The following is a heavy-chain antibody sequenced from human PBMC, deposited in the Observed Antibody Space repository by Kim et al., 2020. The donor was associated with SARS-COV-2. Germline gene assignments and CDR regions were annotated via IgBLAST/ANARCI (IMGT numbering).Heavy chain of an antibody. J-gene: IGHJ4*02. CDR3: TTDRMWELPGFTFGY. D-gene: IGHD1-26*01. Sequence: APVNGRFTISRDDSKDTLYLQMNSLKTEDTAVYYCTTDRMWELPGFTFGYWGQGTLVTVSS. V-gene: IGHV3-15*01.